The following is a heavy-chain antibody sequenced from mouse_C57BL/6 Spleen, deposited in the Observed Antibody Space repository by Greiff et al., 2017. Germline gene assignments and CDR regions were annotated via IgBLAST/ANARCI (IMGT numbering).Heavy chain of an antibody. J-gene: IGHJ3*01. CDR3: ARRRDGYPFAY. CDR1: GYTFTGYW. Sequence: VHLVESGAELMKPGASVKLSCKATGYTFTGYWIEWVKQRPGHGLEWIGEILPGSGSTNYNEKFKGKATFTADTSSNTAYMQLSSLTTEDSAIYYCARRRDGYPFAYWGQGTLVTVSA. V-gene: IGHV1-9*01. D-gene: IGHD2-3*01. CDR2: ILPGSGST.